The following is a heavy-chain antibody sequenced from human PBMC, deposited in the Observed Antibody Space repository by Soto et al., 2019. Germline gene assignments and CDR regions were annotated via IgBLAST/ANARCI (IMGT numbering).Heavy chain of an antibody. CDR3: AREPYCTNGVCEDQTSGMENWFDP. CDR2: INHSGST. CDR1: GGSFSGYY. V-gene: IGHV4-34*01. Sequence: SETLSLTCAVYGGSFSGYYWSWIRQPPGKGLEWIGEINHSGSTNYNPSLKSRVPISVDTSKNQFSLKLSSVTAADTAVYYCAREPYCTNGVCEDQTSGMENWFDPWGQGTLVTVSS. J-gene: IGHJ5*02. D-gene: IGHD2-8*01.